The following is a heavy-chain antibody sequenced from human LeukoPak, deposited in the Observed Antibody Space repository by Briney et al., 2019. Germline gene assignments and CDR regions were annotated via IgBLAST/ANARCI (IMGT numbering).Heavy chain of an antibody. V-gene: IGHV4-59*08. CDR3: ARRLYCSSTSCYGSFDY. J-gene: IGHJ4*02. CDR2: IYSSGST. D-gene: IGHD2-2*01. CDR1: GGSISSYY. Sequence: NPSETLSLTCTVSGGSISSYYWSWIRQPPGKGLVWIGYIYSSGSTNFNPSLKSRVTISVGTSKNQFSLKLSSVTAADTAVYYCARRLYCSSTSCYGSFDYWGQGTLVTVSS.